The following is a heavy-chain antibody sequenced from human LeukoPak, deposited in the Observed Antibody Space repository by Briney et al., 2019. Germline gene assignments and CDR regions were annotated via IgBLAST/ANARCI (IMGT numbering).Heavy chain of an antibody. J-gene: IGHJ5*02. CDR1: GYTFTGYY. CDR2: INPNSGGT. D-gene: IGHD6-13*01. Sequence: GASVKVSCKASGYTFTGYYMHWVRQAPGQGLEWMGWINPNSGGTNYAQKFQGRVTMTRDTSISTAYMELRRLRSDDTAVYYCARDWGSAAFNWFDPWGQGTLVTVSS. CDR3: ARDWGSAAFNWFDP. V-gene: IGHV1-2*02.